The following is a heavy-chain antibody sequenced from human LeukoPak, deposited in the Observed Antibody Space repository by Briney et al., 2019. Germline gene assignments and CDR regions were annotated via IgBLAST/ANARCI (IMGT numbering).Heavy chain of an antibody. CDR3: ARQLVAPPPKYYYYMDV. CDR1: DDSITMYY. V-gene: IGHV4-59*08. J-gene: IGHJ6*03. Sequence: SETLSLTCSVSDDSITMYYWTWIRQPPGKGLEWIGYVDHTGSTNFNPSLNGRVSISRDTTKNQFSLQLSSVTPDDTAVYFCARQLVAPPPKYYYYMDVWGKGTTVTVSS. D-gene: IGHD2-21*01. CDR2: VDHTGST.